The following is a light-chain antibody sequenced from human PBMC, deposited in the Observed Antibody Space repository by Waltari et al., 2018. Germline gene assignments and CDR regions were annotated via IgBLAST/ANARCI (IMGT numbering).Light chain of an antibody. CDR2: EVS. CDR1: SSDVGSYNL. V-gene: IGLV2-23*02. Sequence: QSALTQPASVSGSPGQSITISCTGTSSDVGSYNLVSWYQQHPGKAPKVMIYEVSKRPSGVSNRFSDSKSGNTASLTISGLQAEDEADYYCCSYAGSYSFFYVFGTGTKVTVL. CDR3: CSYAGSYSFFYV. J-gene: IGLJ1*01.